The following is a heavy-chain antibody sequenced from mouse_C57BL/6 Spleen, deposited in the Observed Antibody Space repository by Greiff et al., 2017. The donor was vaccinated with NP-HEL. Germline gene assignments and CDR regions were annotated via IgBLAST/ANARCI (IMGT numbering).Heavy chain of an antibody. CDR3: ARHTSYAMDY. CDR1: GFTFSDYY. CDR2: ISNGGGST. V-gene: IGHV5-12*01. Sequence: EVKLEESGGGLVQPGGSLKLSCAASGFTFSDYYMYWVRQTPEKRLEWVAYISNGGGSTYYPDTVKGRFTISRNNAKNTLYLQMSRLKSEDTAMYYCARHTSYAMDYWGKGTSVTVAS. J-gene: IGHJ4*01.